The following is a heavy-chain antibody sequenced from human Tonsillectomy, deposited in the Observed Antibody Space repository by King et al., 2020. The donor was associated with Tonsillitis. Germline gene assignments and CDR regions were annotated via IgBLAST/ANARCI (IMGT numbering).Heavy chain of an antibody. V-gene: IGHV4-34*01. CDR2: INHSGST. J-gene: IGHJ4*02. D-gene: IGHD6-6*01. Sequence: VQLQQWGAGLLKPSETLSLTCAVYGGSFSGYYWSWIRQPPGKGLEWIGEINHSGSTNYNPSLKSRVTISVDTSKNQFSLKLSSVTAADTAVYYCASGAKYSLMRYFDYWGQGTLVTVSS. CDR1: GGSFSGYY. CDR3: ASGAKYSLMRYFDY.